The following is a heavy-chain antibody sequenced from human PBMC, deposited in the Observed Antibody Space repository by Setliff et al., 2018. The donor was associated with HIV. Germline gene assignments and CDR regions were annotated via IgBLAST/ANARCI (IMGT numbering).Heavy chain of an antibody. J-gene: IGHJ4*02. CDR1: GFIFKNYG. CDR3: ARDLNWGFDY. V-gene: IGHV3-7*03. D-gene: IGHD7-27*01. CDR2: IKQDGSEK. Sequence: TGGSLRLSCVASGFIFKNYGMHWVRQAPGKGLEWVANIKQDGSEKYCVDSVKGRFTISRDNAKNSLYLQMNSLGAEDTAVYYCARDLNWGFDYWGQGTLVTVSS.